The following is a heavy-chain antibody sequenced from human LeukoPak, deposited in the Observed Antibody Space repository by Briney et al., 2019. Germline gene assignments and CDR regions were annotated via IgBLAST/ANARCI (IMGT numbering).Heavy chain of an antibody. J-gene: IGHJ4*02. CDR2: ISGSGGST. CDR1: GFTFTSYA. CDR3: AKDPGYSYGEVDY. Sequence: GGSLRLSCAASGFTFTSYAMSWVRQAPGKGLEWVSAISGSGGSTYYADSVKGRFTISRDNSKNTLYLQMNILRAEDTAVYYCAKDPGYSYGEVDYWGRGTLVTVSS. V-gene: IGHV3-23*01. D-gene: IGHD5-18*01.